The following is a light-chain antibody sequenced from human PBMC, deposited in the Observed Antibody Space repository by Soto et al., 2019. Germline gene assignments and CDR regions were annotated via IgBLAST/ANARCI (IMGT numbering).Light chain of an antibody. V-gene: IGKV3-15*01. CDR2: DAY. J-gene: IGKJ3*01. CDR3: QLCFSIPPT. Sequence: IVITQSPATLSVSPGERASLCGRSSQSVSSKLAWYQQKPGQAPRLLIYDAYTRATGIPARFSGSGSGTDFTLTINNLQPDDFAVYYCQLCFSIPPTVGPETQVEIK. CDR1: QSVSSK.